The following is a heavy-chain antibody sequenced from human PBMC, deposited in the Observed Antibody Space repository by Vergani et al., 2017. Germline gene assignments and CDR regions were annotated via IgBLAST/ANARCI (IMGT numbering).Heavy chain of an antibody. V-gene: IGHV3-9*01. J-gene: IGHJ3*02. CDR2: ISWNSGSI. D-gene: IGHD1-14*01. CDR1: GFTFDDYA. CDR3: ARERDYQNHAFDI. Sequence: EVQLVESGGGLVQPGRSLRLSCAASGFTFDDYAMHWVRQAPGKGLEWVSGISWNSGSIGYADSVKGRFTISRDNAKNSLYLQMNSLRAEDTAVYYCARERDYQNHAFDIWGQGTMVTVSS.